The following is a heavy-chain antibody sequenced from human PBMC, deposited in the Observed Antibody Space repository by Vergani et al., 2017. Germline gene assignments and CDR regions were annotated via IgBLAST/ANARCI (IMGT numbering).Heavy chain of an antibody. CDR3: ARGPTYDILTGYYYYYYMDV. Sequence: QVQLVQSGAEVKKPGSSVKVSCKASGGTFSSYAISWVRQAPGQGLEWMGGIIPIFGTAHYAQKFQGSVTITADDSTSTAYMELSSLRSEDTAVYYCARGPTYDILTGYYYYYYMDVWGKGP. J-gene: IGHJ6*03. CDR2: IIPIFGTA. CDR1: GGTFSSYA. V-gene: IGHV1-69*13. D-gene: IGHD3-9*01.